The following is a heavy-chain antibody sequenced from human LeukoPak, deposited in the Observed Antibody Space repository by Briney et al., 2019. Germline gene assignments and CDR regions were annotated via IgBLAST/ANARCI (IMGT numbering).Heavy chain of an antibody. CDR2: IYYTGST. CDR3: ARGGTGKANWFDP. V-gene: IGHV4-59*01. Sequence: PSETLSLTCTVSGGSISAYYWSWIRQPPGKGLEWIAFIYYTGSTNYNPSLKSRVTISVDTSKNQFSLKLTSETAADTAVYYCARGGTGKANWFDPWGQGTLVTVSS. CDR1: GGSISAYY. D-gene: IGHD1-1*01. J-gene: IGHJ5*02.